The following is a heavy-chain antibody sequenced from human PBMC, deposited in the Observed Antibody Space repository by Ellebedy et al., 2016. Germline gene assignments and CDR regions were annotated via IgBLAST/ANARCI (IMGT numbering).Heavy chain of an antibody. D-gene: IGHD3-22*01. V-gene: IGHV3-33*01. CDR3: ARESITMIVRAFDI. Sequence: GGSLRLXXAASGFTFSSYGMHWVRQAPGKGLEWVAVIWYDESNKYYADSVKGRFTISRDNSKNTLYLQMNSLRAEDTAVYYCARESITMIVRAFDIWGQGTMVTVSS. J-gene: IGHJ3*02. CDR2: IWYDESNK. CDR1: GFTFSSYG.